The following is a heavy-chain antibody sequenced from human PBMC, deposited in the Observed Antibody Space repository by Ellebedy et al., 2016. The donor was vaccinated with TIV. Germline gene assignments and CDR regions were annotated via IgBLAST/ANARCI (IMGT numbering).Heavy chain of an antibody. CDR2: ISKDGSQE. D-gene: IGHD3-10*01. CDR1: GFTFSKYA. J-gene: IGHJ6*02. CDR3: AKVEGHGSGNYGLLYYSYEIDV. V-gene: IGHV3-30-3*01. Sequence: GESLKISCAASGFTFSKYALFWVRQAPVKGLEWVALISKDGSQEYTRDSVRGRFTVSRDDSRNTVYLQMNSLRPEDTARYYCAKVEGHGSGNYGLLYYSYEIDVWGQGTTVTVSS.